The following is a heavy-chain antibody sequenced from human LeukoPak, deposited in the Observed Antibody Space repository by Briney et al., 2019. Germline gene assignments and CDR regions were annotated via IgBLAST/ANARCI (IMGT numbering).Heavy chain of an antibody. CDR1: GYTLTELS. D-gene: IGHD1-26*01. CDR3: ATHVVGASLIDY. CDR2: FDPEDGET. J-gene: IGHJ4*02. Sequence: ASVKVSCKVSGYTLTELSMHWVRQAPGNGLEWMGGFDPEDGETIYAQKFQGRVTMTEDTSTDTAYMELSSLRSEDTAVYYCATHVVGASLIDYWGQGTLVTVSS. V-gene: IGHV1-24*01.